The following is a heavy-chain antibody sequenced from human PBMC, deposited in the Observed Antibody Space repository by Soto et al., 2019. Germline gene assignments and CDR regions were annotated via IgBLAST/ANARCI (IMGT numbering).Heavy chain of an antibody. Sequence: QVQLQQSGPGLVKPSETLSLTCTVSGVSINNNYWSWVRQPPGKGLEWIGYLYFSGITNYNPSLKSRVSLSVDTSKAQVSMKLASVAAADTAMYYCARGNYDYFGGNYRYVGGAFDIWGPGTVVTVSS. CDR2: LYFSGIT. V-gene: IGHV4-59*01. CDR1: GVSINNNY. CDR3: ARGNYDYFGGNYRYVGGAFDI. J-gene: IGHJ3*02. D-gene: IGHD3-16*02.